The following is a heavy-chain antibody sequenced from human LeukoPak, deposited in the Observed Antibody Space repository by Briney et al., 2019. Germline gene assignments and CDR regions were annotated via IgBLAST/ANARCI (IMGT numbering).Heavy chain of an antibody. Sequence: GGSLRLSCVASGFTFSSYAMSWVRQAPGKGLEWVSTISAGGGSTCYADSVKGRFSISRDNSKTTLYLQMNSLRAEDTAVYYCSKGHSSSWSDWFDPWGQGTLVTVSS. D-gene: IGHD6-13*01. CDR1: GFTFSSYA. CDR3: SKGHSSSWSDWFDP. J-gene: IGHJ5*02. CDR2: ISAGGGST. V-gene: IGHV3-23*01.